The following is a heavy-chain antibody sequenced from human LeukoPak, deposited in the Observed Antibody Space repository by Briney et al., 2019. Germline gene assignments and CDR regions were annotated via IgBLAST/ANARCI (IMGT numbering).Heavy chain of an antibody. CDR1: GYTFTSYA. CDR2: INAGNGNT. V-gene: IGHV1-3*03. J-gene: IGHJ6*03. CDR3: ASGRGSSPGGYYYYYMDV. D-gene: IGHD6-6*01. Sequence: GASVKVSCKASGYTFTSYAMHWVRQAPGQRLEWMGWINAGNGNTKYSQEFQGRVTITRDTSASTAYMELSSLRSEDMAVYYCASGRGSSPGGYYYYYMDVWGKGTTVTVSS.